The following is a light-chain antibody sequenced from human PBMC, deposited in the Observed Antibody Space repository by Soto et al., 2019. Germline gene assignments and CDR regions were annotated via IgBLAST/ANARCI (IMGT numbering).Light chain of an antibody. V-gene: IGLV1-40*01. J-gene: IGLJ3*02. CDR1: SSNIGAGYG. CDR3: QSYDSSLSPWV. Sequence: LTQPPSVSGAPGQRVTISCTGSSSNIGAGYGVHWYQQLPGTAPKLLIYGNTNRPSGVPDRFSGSKSDTSASLAITGLQTEDEADYYCQSYDSSLSPWVFGGGTKVTVL. CDR2: GNT.